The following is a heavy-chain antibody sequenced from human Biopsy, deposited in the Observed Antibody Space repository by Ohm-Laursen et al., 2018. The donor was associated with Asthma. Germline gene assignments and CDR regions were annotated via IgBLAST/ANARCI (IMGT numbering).Heavy chain of an antibody. CDR2: IYYTGSD. CDR3: ARHWNWGSFFDF. Sequence: SDTLSLTCTVSGGSVSTGSYYLSWIRQPPGKGLEWLGYIYYTGSDNYNPSLKSRVTISVDTSRNQFSLRLNSVTAADTALYYCARHWNWGSFFDFWGQGSLVTVSS. D-gene: IGHD7-27*01. V-gene: IGHV4-61*01. CDR1: GGSVSTGSYY. J-gene: IGHJ4*02.